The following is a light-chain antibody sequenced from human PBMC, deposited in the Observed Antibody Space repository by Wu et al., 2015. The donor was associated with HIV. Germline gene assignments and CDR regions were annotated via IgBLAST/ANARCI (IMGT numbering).Light chain of an antibody. CDR1: QSVSGY. CDR3: QQYNNWPPYS. Sequence: EIVMTQSPATLSVSPREGVTLSCRASQSVSGYLAWYQQTPGQAPRLLIYGASTRATGVPARFSGSGSGTQFTLTITNVQSADSAVYYCQQYNNWPPYSFGQGTKLEIK. CDR2: GAS. V-gene: IGKV3-15*01. J-gene: IGKJ2*03.